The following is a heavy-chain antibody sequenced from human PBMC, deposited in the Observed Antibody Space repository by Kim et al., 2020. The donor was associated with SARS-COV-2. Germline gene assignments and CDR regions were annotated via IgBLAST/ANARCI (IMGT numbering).Heavy chain of an antibody. J-gene: IGHJ6*03. D-gene: IGHD4-17*01. CDR3: AISTVTLDYYMDV. CDR2: ISYDGSNK. CDR1: GFTFSSYG. V-gene: IGHV3-30*03. Sequence: GGSLRLSCAASGFTFSSYGMHWVRQAPGKGLEWVAVISYDGSNKYYTDSVKGRFTISRDNSKNTLYLQMNSLRAEDTAVYYCAISTVTLDYYMDVWGKGT.